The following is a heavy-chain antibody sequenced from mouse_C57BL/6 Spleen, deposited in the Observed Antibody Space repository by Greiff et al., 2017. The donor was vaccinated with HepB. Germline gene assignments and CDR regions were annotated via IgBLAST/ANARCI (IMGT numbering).Heavy chain of an antibody. J-gene: IGHJ3*01. CDR1: GFSLTSYG. D-gene: IGHD3-1*01. Sequence: QVQLKQSGPGLVQPSQTLSITCTASGFSLTSYGVHWVHQSPGKGLEWLGVIWSGGSTDYNAAFISRLSISKDNTTSQVFFKMNSLQADDTAIYYCATTAPLFAYWGQGTLVTVSA. CDR3: ATTAPLFAY. CDR2: IWSGGST. V-gene: IGHV2-2*01.